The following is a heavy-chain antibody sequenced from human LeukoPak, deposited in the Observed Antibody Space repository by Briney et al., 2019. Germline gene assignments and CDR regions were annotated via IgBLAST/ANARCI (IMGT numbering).Heavy chain of an antibody. V-gene: IGHV3-30-3*01. Sequence: PGGSLRLSCAASGFTFSSYAMHWVRQAPGKGLEWVAVISYDGSNKYYADSVKGRFTISRDNSKNTLYLQMNSLRAEDTAVYYCARDRGPDCSSTSRYGAHYYYYGMDVWGQGTTVTVSS. CDR3: ARDRGPDCSSTSRYGAHYYYYGMDV. CDR1: GFTFSSYA. CDR2: ISYDGSNK. J-gene: IGHJ6*02. D-gene: IGHD2-2*01.